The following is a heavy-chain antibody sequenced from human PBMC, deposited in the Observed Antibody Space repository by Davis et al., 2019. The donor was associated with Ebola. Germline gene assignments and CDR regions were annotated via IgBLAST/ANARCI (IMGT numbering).Heavy chain of an antibody. CDR1: GGTFSSYA. CDR3: ARSPGLDDAFDI. Sequence: AASVKVSCKASGGTFSSYAISWVRQAPGQGLEWMGRIIPILGIANYAQKFQGRVTITADKSTSTAYMELSSLRSEDTAVYYCARSPGLDDAFDIWGQGTMVTVSS. J-gene: IGHJ3*02. CDR2: IIPILGIA. V-gene: IGHV1-69*04.